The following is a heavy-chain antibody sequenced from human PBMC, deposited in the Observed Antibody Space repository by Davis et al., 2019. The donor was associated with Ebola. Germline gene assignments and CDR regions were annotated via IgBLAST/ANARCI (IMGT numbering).Heavy chain of an antibody. CDR2: ISWNSGSI. J-gene: IGHJ6*02. D-gene: IGHD3-3*01. Sequence: SLKISCAASGFTFVDDAMHWVRQAPGKGLEWVSGISWNSGSIGYADSVKGRFTISRDNAKNSLYLQMNSLRAEDTALYYCAKVNVFFGMDVWGQGTTVTVSS. CDR1: GFTFVDDA. V-gene: IGHV3-9*01. CDR3: AKVNVFFGMDV.